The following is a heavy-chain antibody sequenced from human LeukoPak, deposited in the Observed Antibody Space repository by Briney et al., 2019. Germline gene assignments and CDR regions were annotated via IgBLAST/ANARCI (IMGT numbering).Heavy chain of an antibody. CDR1: GGSISSGDYY. J-gene: IGHJ4*02. D-gene: IGHD2-2*01. Sequence: SETLSLTCTVSGGSISSGDYYWSWIRQPPGKGLEWIGYIYYSGSTSYNPSLKSRVTISVDTSKNQFSLNLSSVTAADTAVYFCARDEGSSYPFDYWGQGTLVTVSS. CDR2: IYYSGST. CDR3: ARDEGSSYPFDY. V-gene: IGHV4-30-4*08.